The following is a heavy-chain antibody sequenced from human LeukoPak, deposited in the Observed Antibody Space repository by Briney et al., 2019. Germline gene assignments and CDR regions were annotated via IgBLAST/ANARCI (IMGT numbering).Heavy chain of an antibody. CDR3: ARDQQYCSSTSCYGTGDY. CDR2: IIPIFGTA. J-gene: IGHJ4*02. D-gene: IGHD2-2*01. CDR1: GYTFTSYG. Sequence: EASVKVSCKASGYTFTSYGISWVRQAPGQGLEWMGGIIPIFGTANYAQKFQGRVTITTDESTSTAYMELSSLRSDDTAVYYCARDQQYCSSTSCYGTGDYWGQGTLVTVSS. V-gene: IGHV1-69*05.